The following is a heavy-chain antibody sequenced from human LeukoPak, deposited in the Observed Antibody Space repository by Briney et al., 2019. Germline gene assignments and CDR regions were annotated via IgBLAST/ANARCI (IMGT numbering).Heavy chain of an antibody. Sequence: EWFSYVISSVTTIYYADSVKGRFTISRDNAKNSLYLQMNSLRAEDTAVYYCARGGDYSNYWGQGTLVTVSS. V-gene: IGHV3-48*03. D-gene: IGHD4-11*01. CDR3: ARGGDYSNY. CDR2: VISSVTTI. J-gene: IGHJ4*02.